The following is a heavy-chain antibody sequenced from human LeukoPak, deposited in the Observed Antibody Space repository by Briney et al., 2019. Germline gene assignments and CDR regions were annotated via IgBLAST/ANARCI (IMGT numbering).Heavy chain of an antibody. CDR3: AKVVVPAIDAFDI. J-gene: IGHJ3*02. Sequence: PGGSLRLSCAASGFTFSSYGMHWVRQAPGKGLEWVAVIWYDGSNKYYADSVKGRFTISRDNSKNTLYLQMNSLRAEDTAVYYRAKVVVPAIDAFDIWGQGTMVTVSS. CDR1: GFTFSSYG. D-gene: IGHD2-2*01. CDR2: IWYDGSNK. V-gene: IGHV3-33*06.